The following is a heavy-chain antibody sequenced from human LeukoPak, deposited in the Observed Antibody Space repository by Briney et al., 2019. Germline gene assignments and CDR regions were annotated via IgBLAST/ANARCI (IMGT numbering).Heavy chain of an antibody. J-gene: IGHJ4*02. CDR1: GFTFSSYA. D-gene: IGHD3-22*01. CDR2: ISGSGGST. V-gene: IGHV3-23*01. CDR3: ARAPGGYYDTSGYPFDY. Sequence: GGSLRLSCAASGFTFSSYALSWVRQAPGKGLEWVSAISGSGGSTNYADSVKGRFTISRDNSKNTLYLQMNSPRAEDTAVYYCARAPGGYYDTSGYPFDYWGQGTLVTVSS.